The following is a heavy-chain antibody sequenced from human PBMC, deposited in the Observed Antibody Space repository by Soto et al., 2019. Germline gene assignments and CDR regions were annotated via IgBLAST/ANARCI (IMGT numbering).Heavy chain of an antibody. CDR3: ARGSYTIFGVVMDV. D-gene: IGHD3-3*01. CDR2: IYYSGST. Sequence: TLYLACTVSGGSISSGDYYWSWIRQPPGKGLEWIGYIYYSGSTYYNPSLKSRVTISVDTSKNQFSLKLRSVTDADTAVYYCARGSYTIFGVVMDVWGQGTTVTVSS. CDR1: GGSISSGDYY. V-gene: IGHV4-30-4*01. J-gene: IGHJ6*02.